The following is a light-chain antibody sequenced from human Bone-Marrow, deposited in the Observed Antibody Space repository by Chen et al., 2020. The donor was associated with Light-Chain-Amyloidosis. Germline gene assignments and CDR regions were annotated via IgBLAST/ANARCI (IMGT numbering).Light chain of an antibody. CDR1: NIGSTS. V-gene: IGLV3-21*02. J-gene: IGLJ3*02. CDR2: DDS. CDR3: QVWDRSSDRPV. Sequence: SHVLTQPSSVSVAPGQTATIARGGNNIGSTSVHWYQQTPGQAPLLVVYDDSARPSGIPERLSGSNSGNTATLTISRVEAGDEADYYCQVWDRSSDRPVFGGGPKLTVL.